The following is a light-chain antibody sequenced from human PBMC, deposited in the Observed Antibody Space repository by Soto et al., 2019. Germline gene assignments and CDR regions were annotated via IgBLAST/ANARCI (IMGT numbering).Light chain of an antibody. V-gene: IGKV1-9*01. CDR3: QHYNSYSEA. Sequence: DIQITQSPSSLSASVGDRVTITCRASQGISSHLAWYQQKPGKAPKLLMYEASTLQSGVPSRFSGSGSGTEFTLTISSLQPDDFATYYCQHYNSYSEAFGQGTKVDI. CDR1: QGISSH. CDR2: EAS. J-gene: IGKJ1*01.